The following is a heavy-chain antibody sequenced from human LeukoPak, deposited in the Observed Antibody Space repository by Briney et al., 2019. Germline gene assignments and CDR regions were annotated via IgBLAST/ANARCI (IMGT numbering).Heavy chain of an antibody. D-gene: IGHD1-26*01. J-gene: IGHJ6*03. Sequence: GGSXXXXXVASGFTFNNXAXXXVRQAPGKGXXXXXXXXXXGAATYYADSFQGRSLISRDDSKSTVYLRMNKLRVEDSGLYYCANGLAASGNFLLRDYYYFIDVWGKGTTVIVS. CDR1: GFTFNNXA. CDR3: ANGLAASGNFLLRDYYYFIDV. CDR2: XXXXGAAT. V-gene: IGHV3-23*01.